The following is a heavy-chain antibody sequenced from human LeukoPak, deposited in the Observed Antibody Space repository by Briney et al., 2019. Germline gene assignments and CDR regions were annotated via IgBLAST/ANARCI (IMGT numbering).Heavy chain of an antibody. CDR3: ARDQVTKVRGEVDYYYYYMDV. Sequence: PSETLSLTCAASGFTFSDHYWSWVRQAPGQGLEYVANINFDGSTKYYVDSVKGRFTISRDNAKNSLYLQMNSLRAEDTGVYYCARDQVTKVRGEVDYYYYYMDVWGKGTTVTVSS. CDR1: GFTFSDHY. J-gene: IGHJ6*03. CDR2: INFDGSTK. D-gene: IGHD3-10*01. V-gene: IGHV3-7*01.